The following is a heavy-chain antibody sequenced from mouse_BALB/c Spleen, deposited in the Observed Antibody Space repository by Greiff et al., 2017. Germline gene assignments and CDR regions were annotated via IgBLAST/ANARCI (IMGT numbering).Heavy chain of an antibody. CDR1: GFSLTSYG. D-gene: IGHD2-2*01. J-gene: IGHJ1*01. CDR2: IWSGGST. Sequence: QVQLKESGPGLVQPSQSLSITCTVSGFSLTSYGVHWVRQSPGKGLEWLGVIWSGGSTDYNAAFISRLSISKDNSKSQVFFKMNSLQANDTAIYYCAREGYLWYFDVWGAGTTVTVSS. V-gene: IGHV2-2*02. CDR3: AREGYLWYFDV.